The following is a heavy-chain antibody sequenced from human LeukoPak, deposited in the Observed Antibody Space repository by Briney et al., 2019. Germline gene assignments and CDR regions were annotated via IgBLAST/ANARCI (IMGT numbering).Heavy chain of an antibody. D-gene: IGHD6-13*01. CDR3: ARDGSIAAAGTVGGFDY. CDR2: MNPNSGNT. J-gene: IGHJ4*02. Sequence: ASVKVSCKASGYTFTSYDINWVRQATGQGLEWMGWMNPNSGNTGYAQRFQGRVTITRNTSISTAYMELSSLRSEDTAVYYCARDGSIAAAGTVGGFDYWGQGTLVTVSS. CDR1: GYTFTSYD. V-gene: IGHV1-8*03.